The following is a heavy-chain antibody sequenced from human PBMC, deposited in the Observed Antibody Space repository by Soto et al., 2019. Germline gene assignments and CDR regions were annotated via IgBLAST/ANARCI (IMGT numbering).Heavy chain of an antibody. J-gene: IGHJ4*02. CDR3: ARDRYYYDSSGYPRYYFDY. CDR2: IYYSGST. Sequence: PSETLSLTCTVSGGSISSGDYYWSWIRQPPGKGLEWIGYIYYSGSTYYNPSLKSRVTISVDTSKNQFSLKLSSVTAADTAVYYCARDRYYYDSSGYPRYYFDYWGQGTLVTV. V-gene: IGHV4-30-4*01. D-gene: IGHD3-22*01. CDR1: GGSISSGDYY.